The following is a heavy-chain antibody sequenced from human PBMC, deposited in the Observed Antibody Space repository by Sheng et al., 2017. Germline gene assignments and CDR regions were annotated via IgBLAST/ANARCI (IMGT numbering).Heavy chain of an antibody. Sequence: EVQLVESGGGLVQPGGSLRLSYAASGFVFSGYWMSWVRQTPEKGLEWVANIKLDGSNKYYVDSVRGRFTISRDNAKNSLYLQMNSLRAEDTAVYYCVRGGFVVDFWGRRDTGHRLF. J-gene: IGHJ3*01. CDR1: GFVFSGYW. CDR3: VRGGFVVDF. V-gene: IGHV3-7*01. CDR2: IKLDGSNK. D-gene: IGHD3-10*01.